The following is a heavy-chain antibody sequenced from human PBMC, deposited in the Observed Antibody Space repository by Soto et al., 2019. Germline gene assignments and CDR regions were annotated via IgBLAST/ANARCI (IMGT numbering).Heavy chain of an antibody. CDR2: ISAYNGNT. CDR3: ARDGPVLRFLEWLSPSYDY. CDR1: GYTFTSYG. J-gene: IGHJ4*02. Sequence: ASVKVSCKASGYTFTSYGISWVRQAPGQGLEWMGWISAYNGNTNYAQKLQGRVTMTTDTSTSTAYMELRSLRSDDTAVYYCARDGPVLRFLEWLSPSYDYLGQGTLVTVSS. V-gene: IGHV1-18*01. D-gene: IGHD3-3*01.